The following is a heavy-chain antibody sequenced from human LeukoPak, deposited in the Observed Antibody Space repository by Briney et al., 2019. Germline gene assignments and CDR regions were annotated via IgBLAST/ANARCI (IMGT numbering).Heavy chain of an antibody. CDR3: TRRYSSSSGEDY. V-gene: IGHV3-73*01. D-gene: IGHD6-6*01. J-gene: IGHJ4*02. CDR2: IRSKANSYAT. CDR1: GHTFSGYD. Sequence: GGSLTLSCAACGHTFSGYDMQWVRQACGKGVEGVGRIRSKANSYATAYGESVKGRFTISRDDSKNTADLQMNSLNTEDTAVYYCTRRYSSSSGEDYWGQGTLVTVSS.